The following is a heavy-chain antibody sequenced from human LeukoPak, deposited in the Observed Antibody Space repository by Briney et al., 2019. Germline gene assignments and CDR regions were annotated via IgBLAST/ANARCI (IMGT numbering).Heavy chain of an antibody. D-gene: IGHD4-17*01. J-gene: IGHJ6*02. Sequence: SETLSLTCTVPGGSISSYYWSWIRQPPGKRLEWLGYIYYSGSTNYNPSLKSRVTLSVDTSKNQFSLKLSSVPAADPAVYYCARENDYGDYYYGMDVWGQGTTVTVSS. CDR2: IYYSGST. V-gene: IGHV4-59*01. CDR1: GGSISSYY. CDR3: ARENDYGDYYYGMDV.